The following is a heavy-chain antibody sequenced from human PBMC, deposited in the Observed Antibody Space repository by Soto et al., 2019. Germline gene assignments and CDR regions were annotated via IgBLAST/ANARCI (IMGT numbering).Heavy chain of an antibody. CDR1: GFTFGDYA. CDR2: IRSKAYGGAT. CDR3: VRRQYLDY. V-gene: IGHV3-49*03. Sequence: EVQLVESGGGLVQPGRSLRLSCTGSGFTFGDYAMSWFRQAPGKGLEWVGVIRSKAYGGATEYAASVKGRFTISRDDSKSIAYLTMNSLKTEDTAVYYCVRRQYLDYWGQGTLVTVSS. J-gene: IGHJ4*02.